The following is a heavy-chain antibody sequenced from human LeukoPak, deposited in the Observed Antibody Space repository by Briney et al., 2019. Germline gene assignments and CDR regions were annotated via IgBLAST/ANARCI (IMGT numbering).Heavy chain of an antibody. J-gene: IGHJ4*02. CDR1: GGSISNSNCY. CDR3: ARHAPTVVYYFDY. Sequence: SETLSLTCTVSGGSISNSNCYWGWIRQPPGKGLEWIGTIYYSGSTYYNPSLKSRVTISVDTSKNHFSLKLTSVTAADTSVYYCARHAPTVVYYFDYWGQGTLVTVSS. D-gene: IGHD2-8*01. CDR2: IYYSGST. V-gene: IGHV4-39*01.